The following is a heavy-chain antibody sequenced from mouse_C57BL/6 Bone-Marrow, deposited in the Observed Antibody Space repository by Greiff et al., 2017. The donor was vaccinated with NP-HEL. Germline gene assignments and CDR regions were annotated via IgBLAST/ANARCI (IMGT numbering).Heavy chain of an antibody. V-gene: IGHV1-9*01. Sequence: LQESGAELMKPGASVKLSCKATGYTFTGYWIEGGKQRPGHGLEGIEESLPGSGSTNYNEKFKGKATVTADTSSNTAYMQLSSLTTEDSAIYYGARRGDYYGSLYWYIDVWGTGTTVTVSS. CDR2: SLPGSGST. D-gene: IGHD1-1*01. J-gene: IGHJ1*03. CDR3: ARRGDYYGSLYWYIDV. CDR1: GYTFTGYW.